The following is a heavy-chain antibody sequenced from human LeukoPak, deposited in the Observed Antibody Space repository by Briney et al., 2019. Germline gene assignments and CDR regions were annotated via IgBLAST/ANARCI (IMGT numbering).Heavy chain of an antibody. J-gene: IGHJ3*02. CDR3: TTNDAFDI. V-gene: IGHV3-15*01. CDR1: GFTFSNAW. Sequence: PGGSLRLSFAASGFTFSNAWMSWVRQAPGKGLEWVGRIKTKTDGDGGTTDYAAPVKGRFTISRDDSKNTLYLQMNILKTEDTAVYYCTTNDAFDIWGQGTMVTVSS. CDR2: IKTKTDGDGGTT.